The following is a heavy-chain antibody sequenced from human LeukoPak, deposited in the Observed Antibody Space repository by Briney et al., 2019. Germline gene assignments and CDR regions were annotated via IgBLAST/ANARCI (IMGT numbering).Heavy chain of an antibody. CDR2: IIPIFGIA. D-gene: IGHD2-2*01. CDR1: GGTFSSYA. Sequence: EASVKVSCKASGGTFSSYAISWVRQAPGQGLEWMGRIIPIFGIANYAQKFQGRVTITADKSTSTAYVELSSLRSEDTAVYYCARGGYCSSTSCSYYFDYWGQGTLVTVSS. V-gene: IGHV1-69*04. CDR3: ARGGYCSSTSCSYYFDY. J-gene: IGHJ4*02.